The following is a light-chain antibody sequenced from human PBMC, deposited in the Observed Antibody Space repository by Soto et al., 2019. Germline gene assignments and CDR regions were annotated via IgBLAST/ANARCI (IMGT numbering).Light chain of an antibody. CDR1: QGIRND. CDR3: QQYGSSPWT. Sequence: DIQMIPSPSSLSASVVDRVTITCRASQGIRNDLGWYQQKPGKAPKRLIYAASSLQSGVPSRFSGSGSGTDFTLTISRLEPEDFAVYYCQQYGSSPWTFGQGTKVDIK. CDR2: AAS. V-gene: IGKV1-17*01. J-gene: IGKJ1*01.